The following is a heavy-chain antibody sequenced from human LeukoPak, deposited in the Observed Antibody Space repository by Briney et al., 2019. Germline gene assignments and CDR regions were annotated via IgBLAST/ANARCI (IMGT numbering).Heavy chain of an antibody. CDR2: ISGSGGST. CDR1: GFTFSSYA. J-gene: IGHJ4*02. CDR3: AKNLGYSSGWYTDY. D-gene: IGHD6-19*01. V-gene: IGHV3-23*01. Sequence: PGGSLRLSCAASGFTFSSYAMSWVRQAPGKGLEWVSAISGSGGSTYYADSVKGRFTISRDNSKNTLYLQMNSLRAEDTAVYYCAKNLGYSSGWYTDYWGQGTLVTVSS.